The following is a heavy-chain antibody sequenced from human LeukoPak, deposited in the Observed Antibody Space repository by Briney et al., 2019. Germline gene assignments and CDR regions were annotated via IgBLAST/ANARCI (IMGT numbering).Heavy chain of an antibody. CDR3: ARLTRLAPVGTTYYHSLDV. CDR1: GGSITGGYY. D-gene: IGHD2-2*01. Sequence: SETLSLICTVSGGSITGGYYWSWIRQPPGKGLEWIGHIYYTGVINYDPSLKSRVTMLVDTSKNQFSLKVTSVTAADTAVYYCARLTRLAPVGTTYYHSLDVWGQGSTVTVSS. V-gene: IGHV4-59*08. J-gene: IGHJ6*02. CDR2: IYYTGVI.